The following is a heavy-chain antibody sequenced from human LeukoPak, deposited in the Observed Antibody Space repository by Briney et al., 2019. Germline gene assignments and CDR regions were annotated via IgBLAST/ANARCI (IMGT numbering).Heavy chain of an antibody. CDR3: ARESYDILTGYPPHWFDP. CDR1: GYTFTGYY. J-gene: IGHJ5*02. Sequence: ASVKVSCKASGYTFTGYYMHWVRQAPGQGLEWMGCINPNSGGTNYAQKFQGRVTMTRDTSISTAYMELSRLRSDDTAVYYCARESYDILTGYPPHWFDPWGQGTLVTVSS. CDR2: INPNSGGT. D-gene: IGHD3-9*01. V-gene: IGHV1-2*02.